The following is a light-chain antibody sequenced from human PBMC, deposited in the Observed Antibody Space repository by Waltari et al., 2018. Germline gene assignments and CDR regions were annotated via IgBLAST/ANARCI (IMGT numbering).Light chain of an antibody. CDR1: QDISNY. CDR2: EAS. J-gene: IGKJ5*01. V-gene: IGKV1-33*01. Sequence: DIQMTQSPSSLSASVGDRVTITCQASQDISNYLNWYQQKPGKYPKLLIYEASNLETGVPSRFSGSGSGTDFTFTISSLQPEDIATYYCQQYDNLPITFGQGTRLEIK. CDR3: QQYDNLPIT.